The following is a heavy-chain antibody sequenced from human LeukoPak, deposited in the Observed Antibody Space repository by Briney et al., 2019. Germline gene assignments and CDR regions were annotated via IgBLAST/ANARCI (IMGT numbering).Heavy chain of an antibody. Sequence: PGGSLRLSCATSGFTFSNYAMNWVRQAPGKGLEWISSISGSGGTTYYTDSVKGRFTISRDNSKNTLYLQMNSLRADDTAVYYCAKRDYWGQGTLVTVSS. CDR1: GFTFSNYA. V-gene: IGHV3-23*01. CDR2: ISGSGGTT. J-gene: IGHJ4*02. CDR3: AKRDY.